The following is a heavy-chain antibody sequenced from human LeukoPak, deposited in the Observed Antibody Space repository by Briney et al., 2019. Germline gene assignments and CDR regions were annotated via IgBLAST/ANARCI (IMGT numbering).Heavy chain of an antibody. J-gene: IGHJ6*03. V-gene: IGHV4-39*01. CDR1: GGSISSSSYY. CDR3: ARQKRHITMVRGGTYMDV. CDR2: INHSGST. Sequence: SETLSLTCTVSGGSISSSSYYWGWIRQPPGKGLEWIGEINHSGSTNYNPSLKSRVTISVDTSKNQFSLKLSSVTAADTAVYYCARQKRHITMVRGGTYMDVWGKGTTVTISS. D-gene: IGHD3-10*01.